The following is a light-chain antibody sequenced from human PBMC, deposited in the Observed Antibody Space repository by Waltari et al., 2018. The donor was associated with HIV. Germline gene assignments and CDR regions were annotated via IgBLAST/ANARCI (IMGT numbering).Light chain of an antibody. Sequence: DIQLTQSPSFLSASVGDRVTITCRAIQGITSYLAWYQQKPGKAPKLLIYAASTLQSGVPSRFSGSGSGTEFTLTISSLQPEDFATYYCQQLNSYLRTFGQGTRLEIK. CDR3: QQLNSYLRT. CDR2: AAS. CDR1: QGITSY. V-gene: IGKV1-9*01. J-gene: IGKJ5*01.